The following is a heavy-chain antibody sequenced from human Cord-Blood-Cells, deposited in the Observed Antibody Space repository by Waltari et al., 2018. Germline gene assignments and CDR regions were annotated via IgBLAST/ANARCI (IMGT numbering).Heavy chain of an antibody. CDR1: GGTFSSYA. Sequence: QVQLVQSGAEVKKPGSSVKVSCKASGGTFSSYAISWVRQAPGQGLEWMGVIIPIFGTANYAQKFQGRVTITADESTSTAYMELSSLRSEDTAVYYCAREPYDYVWGSYRGFDPWGQGTLVTVSS. V-gene: IGHV1-69*01. D-gene: IGHD3-16*02. CDR2: IIPIFGTA. J-gene: IGHJ5*02. CDR3: AREPYDYVWGSYRGFDP.